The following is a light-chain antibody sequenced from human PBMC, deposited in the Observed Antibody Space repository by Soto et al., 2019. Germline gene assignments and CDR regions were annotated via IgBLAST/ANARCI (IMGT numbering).Light chain of an antibody. CDR2: ATS. CDR3: RQYDHWLPA. V-gene: IGKV3-15*01. Sequence: ETVMTQVPATLAVSPGERATLSCRTSQSVRGRLAWYQQKPGQIPRLLMYATSTRATGTPARFSGTGSETEYSLTISSLQSEDFAVYYCRQYDHWLPAFGQGTKVEIK. J-gene: IGKJ1*01. CDR1: QSVRGR.